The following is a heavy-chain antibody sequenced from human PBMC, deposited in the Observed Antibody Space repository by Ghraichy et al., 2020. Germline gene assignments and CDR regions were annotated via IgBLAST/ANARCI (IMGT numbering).Heavy chain of an antibody. V-gene: IGHV3-7*04. CDR2: IKHDESEK. Sequence: GGSLRLSCAASGFIFSSYYMTWVRQVPGKGLEWVANIKHDESEKYYVDSVKGRFTISRDNAKTSLYLQMNSLRPDDTAVYYCARGGYNYGSNPIDYWGQGTRVFGSS. CDR1: GFIFSSYY. D-gene: IGHD5-18*01. CDR3: ARGGYNYGSNPIDY. J-gene: IGHJ4*02.